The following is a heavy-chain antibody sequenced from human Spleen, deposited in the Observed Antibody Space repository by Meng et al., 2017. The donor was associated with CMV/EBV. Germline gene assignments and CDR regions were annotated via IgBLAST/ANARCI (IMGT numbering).Heavy chain of an antibody. V-gene: IGHV3-30-3*01. J-gene: IGHJ6*02. CDR2: ISYDGNNK. CDR1: GFTFSTYA. Sequence: GESLKISCAASGFTFSTYAMHWVRQAPGKGLEWVALISYDGNNKYYADSVKGRFTISRDKSKNTLYVQMNSLRVEDTAVYYRAGSKNRYYGMDVWGQGTTVTVSS. D-gene: IGHD2/OR15-2a*01. CDR3: AGSKNRYYGMDV.